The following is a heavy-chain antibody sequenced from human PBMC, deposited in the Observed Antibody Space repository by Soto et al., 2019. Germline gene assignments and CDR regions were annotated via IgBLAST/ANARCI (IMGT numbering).Heavy chain of an antibody. CDR2: ISYDGSNK. D-gene: IGHD4-4*01. CDR1: GFTFSSYG. CDR3: AKDYHDYSPRYYYYGMAV. V-gene: IGHV3-30*18. J-gene: IGHJ6*02. Sequence: GGSLRLSCAASGFTFSSYGVHWVRQAPGKGLEWVAVISYDGSNKYYADSVKGRFTISRDNSKNTLYLQMNSLRAEDTAVYYCAKDYHDYSPRYYYYGMAVWGQGSTVTVSS.